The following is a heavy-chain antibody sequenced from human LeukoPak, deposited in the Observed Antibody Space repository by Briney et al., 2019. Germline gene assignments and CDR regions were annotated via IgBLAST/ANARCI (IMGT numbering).Heavy chain of an antibody. J-gene: IGHJ4*02. CDR2: ISYDGSNK. D-gene: IGHD3-10*01. CDR1: GFTFSSYA. Sequence: GRSLRLSCAASGFTFSSYAMHWVRQAPGKGLEWVAVISYDGSNKYYADSVKGRFTISRDNSKNTLYLQMNSLRAEDTAVYYCARVPQAYYYGSGSPNYWGQGTLVTVSS. CDR3: ARVPQAYYYGSGSPNY. V-gene: IGHV3-30*04.